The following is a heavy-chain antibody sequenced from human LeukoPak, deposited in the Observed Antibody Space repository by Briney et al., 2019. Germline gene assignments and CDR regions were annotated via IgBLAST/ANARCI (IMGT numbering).Heavy chain of an antibody. CDR3: ARDGVELHFDF. D-gene: IGHD2-15*01. V-gene: IGHV3-21*01. CDR1: GFTFRSYT. Sequence: GGSLRLSCAASGFTFRSYTMNWVRQAPGKGLEWVSSISSSTTYIYYADSVKGRFTISRDNAKNSLYLQMNSLRAEDTAVYYCARDGVELHFDFWGQGTLVTVSS. CDR2: ISSSTTYI. J-gene: IGHJ4*02.